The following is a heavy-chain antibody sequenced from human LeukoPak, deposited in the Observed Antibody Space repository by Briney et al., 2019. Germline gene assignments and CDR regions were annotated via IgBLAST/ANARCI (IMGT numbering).Heavy chain of an antibody. CDR2: LHADSGMI. V-gene: IGHV3-23*01. D-gene: IGHD2-2*01. CDR3: VKDFLHGPHIEPVGSVGPFDY. Sequence: GGSLRLSCAASGFSFSSYAMSWVRQAPGKGLEWVSGLHADSGMIYYADSVKGRFTISRDNSKNTLYFQMNSLRAEDTAIYYCVKDFLHGPHIEPVGSVGPFDYWGQGTLVTVSS. J-gene: IGHJ4*02. CDR1: GFSFSSYA.